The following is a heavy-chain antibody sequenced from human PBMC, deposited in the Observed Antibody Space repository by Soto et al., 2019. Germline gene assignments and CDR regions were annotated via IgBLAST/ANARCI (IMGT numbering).Heavy chain of an antibody. D-gene: IGHD4-17*01. J-gene: IGHJ5*02. CDR3: ATRSGDYVGWFDP. Sequence: QLQLRESGPGLVKPSETLSLTCTVSGGSIIGSGFHWAWIRQPPGKGLEWIGSIHYSGTANYSRSLKSRLAIDVDTSKNQFSLRLSSVTAADTAVYYCATRSGDYVGWFDPWGQGTRVTVSS. V-gene: IGHV4-39*01. CDR2: IHYSGTA. CDR1: GGSIIGSGFH.